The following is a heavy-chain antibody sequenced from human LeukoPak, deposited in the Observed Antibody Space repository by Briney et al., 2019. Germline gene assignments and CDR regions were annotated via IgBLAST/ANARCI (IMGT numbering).Heavy chain of an antibody. Sequence: ASVKVSCKTSGYTFIGHYIHWVRQAPGQGLEWMGWINPKNGGANYAPSFQGRVTMTRDTSIGTAYMELRSLRSDDTAVYYCARGLSGGSYYYFDYWGQGTLVTVSS. CDR2: INPKNGGA. CDR1: GYTFIGHY. J-gene: IGHJ4*02. CDR3: ARGLSGGSYYYFDY. V-gene: IGHV1-2*02. D-gene: IGHD1-26*01.